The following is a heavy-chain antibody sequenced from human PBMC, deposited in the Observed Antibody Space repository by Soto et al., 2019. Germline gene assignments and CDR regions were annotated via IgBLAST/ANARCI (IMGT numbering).Heavy chain of an antibody. CDR3: ASLLGYCSGGSCPDLYYYGMDV. D-gene: IGHD2-15*01. V-gene: IGHV4-61*01. J-gene: IGHJ6*02. CDR1: GGSVSSGSYY. CDR2: IYYSGST. Sequence: SETLSLTCTVSGGSVSSGSYYWSWIRQPPGKGLEWIGYIYYSGSTNYNPSLKSRVTISVDTSKNQFSLKLSSVTAADTAVYYCASLLGYCSGGSCPDLYYYGMDVWGQGTTVTVSS.